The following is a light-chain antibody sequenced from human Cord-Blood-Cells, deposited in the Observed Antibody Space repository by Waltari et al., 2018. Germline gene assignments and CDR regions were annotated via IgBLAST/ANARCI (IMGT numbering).Light chain of an antibody. Sequence: DIVMTHAPDSLAVSLGERATINCKSSQCVLYSSNNKNYLAWYQQKPGQPPKLLIYWASTRESWVPDRFSGSGSGTDFTLTISSLQAEDGAVYYCQQDYSTPYTFGQGTKLEIK. CDR3: QQDYSTPYT. CDR2: WAS. CDR1: QCVLYSSNNKNY. J-gene: IGKJ2*01. V-gene: IGKV4-1*01.